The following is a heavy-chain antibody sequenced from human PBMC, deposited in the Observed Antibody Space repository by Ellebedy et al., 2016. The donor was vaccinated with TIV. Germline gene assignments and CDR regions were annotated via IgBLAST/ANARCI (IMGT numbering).Heavy chain of an antibody. CDR2: IIPIFGTA. J-gene: IGHJ6*02. CDR1: GGTFSSYA. D-gene: IGHD2-21*02. CDR3: ASGANTQVVTDAVAPYYYYGMDV. V-gene: IGHV1-69*13. Sequence: AASVKVSCKASGGTFSSYAISWVRQAPGQGLEWMGGIIPIFGTANYAQKFQGRVTITADESTSTAYMELSSLRSEDTAVYYCASGANTQVVTDAVAPYYYYGMDVWGQGTTVTVSS.